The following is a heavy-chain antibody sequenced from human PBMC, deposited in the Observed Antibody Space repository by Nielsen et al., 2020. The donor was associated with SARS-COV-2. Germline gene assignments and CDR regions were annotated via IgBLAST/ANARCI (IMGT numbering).Heavy chain of an antibody. CDR1: GFRFTSYS. CDR3: AKHLLGRYTASGGCDF. CDR2: ITMSGAYM. Sequence: GGSLRLSCAASGFRFTSYSMNWVRQAPGKGLEWVASITMSGAYMYYADSVRGRFTVSRDNAENSLYLQMNSLRDEDTAVYYCAKHLLGRYTASGGCDFWGQGTLVTVSS. J-gene: IGHJ4*02. D-gene: IGHD2-2*02. V-gene: IGHV3-21*06.